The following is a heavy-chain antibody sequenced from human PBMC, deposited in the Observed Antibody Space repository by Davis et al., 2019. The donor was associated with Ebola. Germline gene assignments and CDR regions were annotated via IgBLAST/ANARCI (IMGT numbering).Heavy chain of an antibody. Sequence: MPSETLSLTCTVSGGSISSSSYYWGWIRQPPGKGLEWIGSIYYSGSTYYNPSLKSRVTISVETSKNQFSLKLSSVTAADTAVYYCARGGGYGGYGMDVWGQGTTVTVSS. V-gene: IGHV4-39*01. CDR1: GGSISSSSYY. D-gene: IGHD6-25*01. CDR3: ARGGGYGGYGMDV. CDR2: IYYSGST. J-gene: IGHJ6*02.